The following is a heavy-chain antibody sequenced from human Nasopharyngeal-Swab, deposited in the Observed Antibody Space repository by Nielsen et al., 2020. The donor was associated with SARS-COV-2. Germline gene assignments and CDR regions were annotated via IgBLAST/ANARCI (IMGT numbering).Heavy chain of an antibody. V-gene: IGHV7-4-1*02. D-gene: IGHD6-13*01. CDR2: INTNTGNP. CDR3: ARAFVSSWPYYYYYGMDV. J-gene: IGHJ6*02. Sequence: WVRQAPGQGVEWVGWINTNTGNPTYAQGFTGRFVFSLDTSVSTAYLQISSLKAEDTAVYYCARAFVSSWPYYYYYGMDVWGQGTTVTVSS.